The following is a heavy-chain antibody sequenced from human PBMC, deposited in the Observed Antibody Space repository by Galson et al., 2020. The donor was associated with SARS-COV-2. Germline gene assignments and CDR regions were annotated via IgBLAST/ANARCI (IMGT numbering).Heavy chain of an antibody. V-gene: IGHV3-9*01. CDR3: AKGQYAAMTLDFVDY. CDR2: VSWNSGTI. J-gene: IGHJ4*02. CDR1: GFTFDDYA. D-gene: IGHD2-2*01. Sequence: LSLTCAASGFTFDDYAMHWVRQAPGKGLEWVSGVSWNSGTIADADSVRGRFTVSRDNAKNSLYLQMTSLRAEDTALYYCAKGQYAAMTLDFVDYWGQGALVTVSS.